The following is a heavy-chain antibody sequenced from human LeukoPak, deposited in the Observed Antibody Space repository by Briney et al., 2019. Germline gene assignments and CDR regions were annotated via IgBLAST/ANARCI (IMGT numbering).Heavy chain of an antibody. J-gene: IGHJ1*01. Sequence: VSVTVSCKVSGYTLTELSMHWVRQAPGKGLEWMGGFGPEDGDTIYAQKFQGRVTMTEHTSTDTAYMELSSLRSEDTAVYYCATGSRWGDDYTYLWFWGQGTLVPVSS. CDR1: GYTLTELS. D-gene: IGHD5-24*01. V-gene: IGHV1-24*01. CDR3: ATGSRWGDDYTYLWF. CDR2: FGPEDGDT.